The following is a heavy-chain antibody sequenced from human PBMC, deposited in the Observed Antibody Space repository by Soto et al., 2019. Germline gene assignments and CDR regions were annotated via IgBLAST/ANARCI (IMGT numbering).Heavy chain of an antibody. CDR3: AKDGRGPYSSSWYDWFDP. V-gene: IGHV3-30*18. CDR2: ISYEGSNK. Sequence: QVQLVESGGGVVQPGRSLRLSCAASGFTFSSYGMHWVRQAPGKGLEWVAVISYEGSNKYYADSVKGRFTISRDNSKNTLYLQMNSLRAEDTAVYYCAKDGRGPYSSSWYDWFDPWGQGTLVTVSS. J-gene: IGHJ5*02. CDR1: GFTFSSYG. D-gene: IGHD6-13*01.